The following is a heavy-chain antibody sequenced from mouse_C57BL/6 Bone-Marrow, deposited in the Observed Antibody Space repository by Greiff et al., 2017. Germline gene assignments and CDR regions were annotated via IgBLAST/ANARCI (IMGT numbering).Heavy chain of an antibody. CDR2: IYPRSGNT. D-gene: IGHD2-1*01. CDR3: GRYYGKYVWFAY. Sequence: VQLQQSGAELARPGASVKLSCKASGYTFTSYGISWVKQRTGQGLEWIGEIYPRSGNTYYNEQFKGKATLTADPSSSPAYMELRSLTSEESAVYFCGRYYGKYVWFAYWGQGTLVTVSA. J-gene: IGHJ3*01. V-gene: IGHV1-81*01. CDR1: GYTFTSYG.